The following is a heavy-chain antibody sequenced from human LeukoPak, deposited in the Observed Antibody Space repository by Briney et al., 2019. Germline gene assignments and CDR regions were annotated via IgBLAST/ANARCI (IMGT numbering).Heavy chain of an antibody. CDR3: AKDIGAGVWFGELLGAFDI. Sequence: GASLRLSCAASGFTFSSYAMSWVRQAPGKGLEWVSAISGSGGSTYYADSVKGRFTISRDNSKNTLYLQMNSLRAEDTALYYCAKDIGAGVWFGELLGAFDIWGQGTMVTVSS. CDR1: GFTFSSYA. CDR2: ISGSGGST. J-gene: IGHJ3*02. D-gene: IGHD3-10*01. V-gene: IGHV3-23*01.